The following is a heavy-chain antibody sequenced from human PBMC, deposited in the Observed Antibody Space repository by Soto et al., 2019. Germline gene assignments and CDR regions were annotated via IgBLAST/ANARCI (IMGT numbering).Heavy chain of an antibody. D-gene: IGHD2-2*01. V-gene: IGHV4-31*03. CDR2: IYYSGST. J-gene: IGHJ5*02. CDR3: ARGWGIVVVPAARPGWFDP. CDR1: GGSISSGGYY. Sequence: QVQLQESGPGLVKPSQTLSLTCTVSGGSISSGGYYWSWIRQHPGKGLEWIGYIYYSGSTYYNPSLKSRVTISVDTSKNQFSLKLSSVTAADTAVDYCARGWGIVVVPAARPGWFDPWGQGTRVTVSS.